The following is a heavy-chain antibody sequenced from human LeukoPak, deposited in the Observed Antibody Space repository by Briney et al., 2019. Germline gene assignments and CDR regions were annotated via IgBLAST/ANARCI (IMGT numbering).Heavy chain of an antibody. V-gene: IGHV5-51*01. CDR1: GDSFTTHF. CDR2: IFPGDSDT. Sequence: GESLKISCKGSGDSFTTHFIGWVRQMPGKGLEWMGMIFPGDSDTRYSPSFQGQVTISVAKSISTAYLQWSSLKASDTAMYYCARRAYGDNPSDGFDIWGQGIMLTVSS. J-gene: IGHJ3*02. D-gene: IGHD4-17*01. CDR3: ARRAYGDNPSDGFDI.